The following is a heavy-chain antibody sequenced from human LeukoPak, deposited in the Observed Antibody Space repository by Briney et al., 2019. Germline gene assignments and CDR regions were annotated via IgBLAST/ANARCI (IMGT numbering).Heavy chain of an antibody. V-gene: IGHV3-13*04. Sequence: GGSLRLSCAASGFSFGSFDMHWVRQPTGKGLEWVSVIDTDDDTDYAGSVKGRFTISRENAENSLFLQMNNLRAGDTAMYYCARVGSTCYYGPGSPLDLWGRGTLVTVSS. J-gene: IGHJ2*01. CDR1: GFSFGSFD. CDR2: IDTDDDT. D-gene: IGHD3-10*01. CDR3: ARVGSTCYYGPGSPLDL.